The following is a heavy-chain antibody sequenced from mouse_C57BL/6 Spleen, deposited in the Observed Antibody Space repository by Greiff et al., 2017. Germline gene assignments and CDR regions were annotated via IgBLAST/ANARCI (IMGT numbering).Heavy chain of an antibody. D-gene: IGHD1-1*01. CDR3: ARDTDEAMDY. V-gene: IGHV5-16*01. CDR2: INYDGSST. J-gene: IGHJ4*01. Sequence: EVKLVESEGGLVQPGSSMKLSCTASGFTFSDYYMAWVRQVPEKGLEWVANINYDGSSTYYLDSLKSRFIISRDNAKNILYLQMSSLKSEDTATYYCARDTDEAMDYWGQGTSVTVSS. CDR1: GFTFSDYY.